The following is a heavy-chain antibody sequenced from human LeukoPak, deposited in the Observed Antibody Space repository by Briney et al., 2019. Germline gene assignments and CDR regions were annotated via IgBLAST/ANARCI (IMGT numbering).Heavy chain of an antibody. J-gene: IGHJ5*02. CDR1: GFTFSYYA. V-gene: IGHV3-23*01. Sequence: PGGSLRLSCAPSGFTFSYYAMNWVRHAPGKGLEGVSDIGVGSSSQYYADSVKGRFTISRNNSKNTMFLQINSLRADDTAVYYCAQDWRLIQFNHWGQGTLVTVSS. CDR3: AQDWRLIQFNH. D-gene: IGHD5-24*01. CDR2: IGVGSSSQ.